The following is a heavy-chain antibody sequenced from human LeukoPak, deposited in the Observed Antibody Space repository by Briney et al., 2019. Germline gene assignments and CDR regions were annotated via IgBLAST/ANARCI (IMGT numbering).Heavy chain of an antibody. CDR2: IYYSGST. Sequence: SETLSLTCTVSGGSISSYYWSWIRQPPGKGLEWIGYIYYSGSTNYNPSLKSRVTISVDTSKNQFSLKLSSVTAADTAVYYCARGRLATNYWGQGTLVTVSS. CDR3: ARGRLATNY. V-gene: IGHV4-59*01. J-gene: IGHJ4*02. D-gene: IGHD5-12*01. CDR1: GGSISSYY.